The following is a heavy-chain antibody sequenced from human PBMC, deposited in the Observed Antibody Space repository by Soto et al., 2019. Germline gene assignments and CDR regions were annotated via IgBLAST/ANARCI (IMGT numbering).Heavy chain of an antibody. D-gene: IGHD2-2*01. CDR3: AKANRALLVVPAAIYYYYYMDV. V-gene: IGHV3-9*01. Sequence: PGGSLRLSCAASGFTFDDYARHWVRQAPGKGLEWVSGISWNSGSIGYADSVKGRFTISRDNAKNSLYLQMNSLRAEDTALYYCAKANRALLVVPAAIYYYYYMDVWGKGTTVTVSS. CDR2: ISWNSGSI. CDR1: GFTFDDYA. J-gene: IGHJ6*03.